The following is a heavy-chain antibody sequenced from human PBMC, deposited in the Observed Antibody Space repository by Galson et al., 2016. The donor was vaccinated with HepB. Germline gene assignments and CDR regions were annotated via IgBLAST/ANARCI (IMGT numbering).Heavy chain of an antibody. D-gene: IGHD2-15*01. Sequence: SLRLSCAASGFTFSSYWMHWVRQTPGKGLVWVSRINGRGGDTRYADSVKGRFTISRDNAKNTLYLQMNSLRAGDTAMYYCARGDLLGYCGAGSCFAHWGQGTLVTVSS. CDR1: GFTFSSYW. CDR3: ARGDLLGYCGAGSCFAH. J-gene: IGHJ4*02. V-gene: IGHV3-74*01. CDR2: INGRGGDT.